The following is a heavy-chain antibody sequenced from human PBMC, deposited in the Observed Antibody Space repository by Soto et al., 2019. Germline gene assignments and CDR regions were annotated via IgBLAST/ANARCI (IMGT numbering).Heavy chain of an antibody. V-gene: IGHV4-59*01. D-gene: IGHD6-13*01. CDR3: ARYSREAVAGYTLDN. CDR1: GGSISSNY. CDR2: VYNSGST. Sequence: PXATLSLPCTVSGGSISSNYWTWIRQPPGKGLEWIGYVYNSGSTNYNPSLKSRVTISEDTSKSQFSLKVNSMTAADTAVYYCARYSREAVAGYTLDNWGQGILVTVSS. J-gene: IGHJ4*02.